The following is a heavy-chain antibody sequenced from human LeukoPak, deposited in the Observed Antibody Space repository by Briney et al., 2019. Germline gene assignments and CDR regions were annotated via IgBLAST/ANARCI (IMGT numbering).Heavy chain of an antibody. V-gene: IGHV4-59*01. CDR1: GGSISSYY. D-gene: IGHD4-17*01. CDR2: IYYSGST. J-gene: IGHJ4*02. Sequence: SETLSLTCTVSGGSISSYYWSWIRQPPGKGLEWIGYIYYSGSTSYSPSLKSRVTISVDTSKNQFSLKLSSVTAADTAVYYCARDDYGDWDFDYWGQGNLVTVSS. CDR3: ARDDYGDWDFDY.